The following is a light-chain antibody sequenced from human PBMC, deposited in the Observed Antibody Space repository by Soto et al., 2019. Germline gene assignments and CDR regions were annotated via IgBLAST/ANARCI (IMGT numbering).Light chain of an antibody. Sequence: EIVLTQSPATLSLSPGERVTLSCRASQSVSNSLAWYQQKPVQPPRLLIYGASKRATGFPARFSGSGSGTDFTLTISSLQSEDFAVYYCQQYNNWPWTFGQGTKVDIK. CDR2: GAS. CDR1: QSVSNS. V-gene: IGKV3-15*01. CDR3: QQYNNWPWT. J-gene: IGKJ1*01.